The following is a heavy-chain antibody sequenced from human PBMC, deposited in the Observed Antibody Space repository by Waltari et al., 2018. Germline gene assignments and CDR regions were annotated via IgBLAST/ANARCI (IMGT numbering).Heavy chain of an antibody. CDR2: VYYDGES. V-gene: IGHV4-31*03. D-gene: IGHD6-19*01. J-gene: IGHJ4*02. Sequence: QVHLQESAPGLVKPSETLSLTCTLAGASLPPGGFYWGWVRQRPGKGLEWIGYVYYDGESFYSPSLTSRIVISLDKTKNQFSLNLGSVTAADTATYFCVRATAGAASPFDYWGKGTLVTVSS. CDR1: GASLPPGGFY. CDR3: VRATAGAASPFDY.